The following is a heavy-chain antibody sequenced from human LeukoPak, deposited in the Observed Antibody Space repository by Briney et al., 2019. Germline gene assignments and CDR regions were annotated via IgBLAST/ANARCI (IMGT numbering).Heavy chain of an antibody. CDR2: IYYSGIT. Sequence: SETLSLTCTVSGGSISSYYWRWIRQTPGKGLEWIGYIYYSGITNYNPSLKSRVTISVDTSKNQFSLKLSSVTAADTAVYYCAGTPEYYDILTGYNSLYYFDYWGQGTLVTVSS. CDR1: GGSISSYY. CDR3: AGTPEYYDILTGYNSLYYFDY. V-gene: IGHV4-59*01. D-gene: IGHD3-9*01. J-gene: IGHJ4*02.